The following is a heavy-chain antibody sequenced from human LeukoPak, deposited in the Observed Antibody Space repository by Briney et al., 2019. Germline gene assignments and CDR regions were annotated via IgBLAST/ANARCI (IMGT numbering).Heavy chain of an antibody. Sequence: SETLSLTCTVSSGSISSDYWSWIRQPPGKGLEWIGYIYYSGSTYYNPSLKSRVTISVDTSKNQFSLKLSSVTAADTAVYYCARDGLSSSSPFDYWGQGTLVTVSS. V-gene: IGHV4-59*12. CDR3: ARDGLSSSSPFDY. CDR1: SGSISSDY. CDR2: IYYSGST. J-gene: IGHJ4*02. D-gene: IGHD6-6*01.